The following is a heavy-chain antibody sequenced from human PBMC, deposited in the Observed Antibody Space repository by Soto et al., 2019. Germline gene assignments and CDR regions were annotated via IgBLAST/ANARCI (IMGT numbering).Heavy chain of an antibody. D-gene: IGHD3-22*01. Sequence: TAKFYFKASGFTFTSPAVQWVRQARGQLLEWIGWIVVGSGNTNYAQKFQERVTITRDMSTSTAYMELSSLRSEDTAVYYCAAAYDYEGSGYYDGEIDYWG. J-gene: IGHJ4*01. V-gene: IGHV1-58*01. CDR2: IVVGSGNT. CDR3: AAAYDYEGSGYYDGEIDY. CDR1: GFTFTSPA.